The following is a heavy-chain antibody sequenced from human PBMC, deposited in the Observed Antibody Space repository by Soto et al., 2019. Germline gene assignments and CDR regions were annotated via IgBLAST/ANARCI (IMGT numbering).Heavy chain of an antibody. J-gene: IGHJ6*02. CDR1: GDSVSSNSAA. V-gene: IGHV6-1*01. CDR3: KRELVATAMVNFYYYGMDV. Sequence: SQTLSLTCAISGDSVSSNSAAWNWIRQSPSRGLEWLGRTYYRSKWYNDYAVSVNSRITINPDTSKNQFSLQLNSVNPEDTAVYSPKRELVATAMVNFYYYGMDVWGQGTTVTVSS. CDR2: TYYRSKWYN. D-gene: IGHD5-18*01.